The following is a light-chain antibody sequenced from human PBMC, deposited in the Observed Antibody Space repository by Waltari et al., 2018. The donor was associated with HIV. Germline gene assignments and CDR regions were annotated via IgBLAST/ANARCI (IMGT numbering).Light chain of an antibody. CDR1: QSVSSN. Sequence: LTQSPAILSLSPGERAAISCRASQSVSSNLAWYQQTPGQAPRLLIYGAFTRATGIPARFSGSGSGTEFTLTISSLRSEDFVVYYCQQYNNWPRTFGQGTKLQIK. CDR2: GAF. V-gene: IGKV3-15*01. CDR3: QQYNNWPRT. J-gene: IGKJ2*01.